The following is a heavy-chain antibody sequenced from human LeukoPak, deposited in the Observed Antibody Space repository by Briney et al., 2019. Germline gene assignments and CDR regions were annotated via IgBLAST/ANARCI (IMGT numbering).Heavy chain of an antibody. Sequence: SVKVSCKASGGTFSSYAISWVRQAPGQGLEWMGGIIPIFSTANYAQKFQGRVTITADESTSTAYMVLSSLRSEDTAVYYCASQSGSYAPFDYWGQGTLVTVSS. D-gene: IGHD1-26*01. J-gene: IGHJ4*02. CDR2: IIPIFSTA. CDR3: ASQSGSYAPFDY. CDR1: GGTFSSYA. V-gene: IGHV1-69*13.